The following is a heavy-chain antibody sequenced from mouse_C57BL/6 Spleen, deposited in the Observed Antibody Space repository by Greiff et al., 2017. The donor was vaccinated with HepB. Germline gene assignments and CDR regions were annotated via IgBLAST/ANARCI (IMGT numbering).Heavy chain of an antibody. J-gene: IGHJ3*01. D-gene: IGHD3-2*02. CDR3: ARWAQATGTWFAY. CDR1: GYSFTDYN. V-gene: IGHV1-39*01. CDR2: INPNYGTT. Sequence: EVKLMESGPELVKPGASVKISCKASGYSFTDYNMNWVKQSNGKSLEWIGVINPNYGTTSYNQKFKGKATLTVDQSSSTAYMQLNSLTSEDSAVYYCARWAQATGTWFAYWGQGTLVTVSA.